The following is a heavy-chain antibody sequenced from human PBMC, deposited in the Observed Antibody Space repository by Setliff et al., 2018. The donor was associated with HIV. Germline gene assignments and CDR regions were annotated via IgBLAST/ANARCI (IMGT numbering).Heavy chain of an antibody. V-gene: IGHV1-18*01. CDR3: ARMTPRRDAFDI. CDR1: GYTFINYA. Sequence: ASVKVSCKASGYTFINYAMNWVRQAPGQGLEWMGWISAYNGHTNYAQKFQGRVTMTTDTSTSTVYMELSSLRSEDTAVYYCARMTPRRDAFDIWGQGTMVTVSS. CDR2: ISAYNGHT. J-gene: IGHJ3*02.